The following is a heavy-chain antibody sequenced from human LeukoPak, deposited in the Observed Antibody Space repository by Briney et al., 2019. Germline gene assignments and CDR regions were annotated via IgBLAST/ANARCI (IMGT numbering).Heavy chain of an antibody. Sequence: GGSLRLSCAASGFTFSSYSMNWVRQAPGKGLEWVSSISSSSSYIYYADSVKGRFTISRDNSKNTLYLQMSSLRAEDTAVYYCAKVLRGYTYGKFDYWGQGTLVTVSS. CDR1: GFTFSSYS. CDR3: AKVLRGYTYGKFDY. V-gene: IGHV3-21*04. J-gene: IGHJ4*02. D-gene: IGHD5-18*01. CDR2: ISSSSSYI.